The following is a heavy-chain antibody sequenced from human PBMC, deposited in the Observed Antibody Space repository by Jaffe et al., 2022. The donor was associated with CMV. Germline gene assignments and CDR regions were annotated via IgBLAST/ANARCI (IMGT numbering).Heavy chain of an antibody. CDR2: IWADESTT. CDR1: GFTFESHA. V-gene: IGHV3-33*01. D-gene: IGHD6-19*01. CDR3: ARDGQQWHHYTMDV. Sequence: QVQLVESGGGVVQPGRPLRLSCAASGFTFESHAIHWVRQAPGKGLEWVAEIWADESTTYYADSVKGRFTISRDNSKRTVHLQMNSLGVEDTAIYYCARDGQQWHHYTMDVWGQGTTVTVSS. J-gene: IGHJ6*02.